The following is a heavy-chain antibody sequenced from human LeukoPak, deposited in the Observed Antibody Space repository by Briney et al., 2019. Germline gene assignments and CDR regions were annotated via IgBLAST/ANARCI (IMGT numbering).Heavy chain of an antibody. CDR2: IYYSGSA. V-gene: IGHV4-59*01. CDR3: ARAQGAGTVTTGLVVY. CDR1: GGSLSRFY. D-gene: IGHD4-17*01. Sequence: PQSPSPTRTVSGGSLSRFYWSWSPQPPGQGVGWIGDIYYSGSANYNPPLKSRVTISVDTSKNQFSLKLSSVTAADTGVYYCARAQGAGTVTTGLVVYWGRGTVDSVP. J-gene: IGHJ4*02.